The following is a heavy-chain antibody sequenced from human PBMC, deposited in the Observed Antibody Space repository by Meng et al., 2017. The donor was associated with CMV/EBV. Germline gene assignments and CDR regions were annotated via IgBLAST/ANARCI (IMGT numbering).Heavy chain of an antibody. CDR2: INPNSGGT. Sequence: ASVKVSCKASGYTFTGYYMHWVRQAPGQGLEWMGWINPNSGGTNYAQKFQGRVTMTRDTSISTAYMELSSVTAADTAVYYCARLRPYSSSWYGPGWFDPWGQGTLVTVSS. CDR1: GYTFTGYY. J-gene: IGHJ5*02. D-gene: IGHD6-13*01. CDR3: ARLRPYSSSWYGPGWFDP. V-gene: IGHV1-2*02.